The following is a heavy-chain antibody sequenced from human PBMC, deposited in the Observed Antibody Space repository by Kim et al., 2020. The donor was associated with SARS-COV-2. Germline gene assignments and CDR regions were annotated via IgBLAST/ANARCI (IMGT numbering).Heavy chain of an antibody. CDR3: ARDRPPYYYYMDV. V-gene: IGHV7-4-1*02. J-gene: IGHJ6*03. Sequence: YAQRVTGRLVFSVDTSGSTAYLQISSLKAEDTAVYYCARDRPPYYYYMDVWGKGTTVTVSS.